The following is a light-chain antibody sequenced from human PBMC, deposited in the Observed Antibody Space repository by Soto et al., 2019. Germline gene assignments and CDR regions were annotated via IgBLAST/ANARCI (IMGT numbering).Light chain of an antibody. CDR2: DAS. V-gene: IGKV3-15*01. CDR1: QSVRSY. J-gene: IGKJ2*01. Sequence: EIVLTQSPATLSLSPGERATLSCRASQSVRSYLAWFRQKPGQAPRLLISDASTRATGIPARFSGSGSGTEFTLTISSLQSEDFALYYCHQYNSWPPGTFGQGTKVDIK. CDR3: HQYNSWPPGT.